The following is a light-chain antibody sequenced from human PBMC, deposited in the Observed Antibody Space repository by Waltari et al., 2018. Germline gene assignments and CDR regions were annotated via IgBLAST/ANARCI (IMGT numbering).Light chain of an antibody. CDR1: SSDVGGYNY. V-gene: IGLV2-14*01. Sequence: QSAPSPPASVSGSPAQSITISCTGSSSDVGGYNYVSWYQQHPGKAPKLLIYEVSNRPSGVSNRFSGSKSGNTASLTISGLQAEDEADYYCSSYTSSSTVVFGGGTKVTVL. J-gene: IGLJ2*01. CDR2: EVS. CDR3: SSYTSSSTVV.